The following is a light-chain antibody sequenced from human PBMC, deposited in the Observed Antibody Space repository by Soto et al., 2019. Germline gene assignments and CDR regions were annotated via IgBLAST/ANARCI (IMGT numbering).Light chain of an antibody. CDR2: EVT. J-gene: IGLJ1*01. CDR1: SSEVGGHNY. V-gene: IGLV2-14*01. Sequence: QSALTQPASVSGSPGQSITISCTGTSSEVGGHNYVSWYQQHPGKVPKLMIYEVTNRPSGVSNRFSVSKSGNTASLTISGLQAEDEADYYCSSYTSSDTYVFGTGTKVTVL. CDR3: SSYTSSDTYV.